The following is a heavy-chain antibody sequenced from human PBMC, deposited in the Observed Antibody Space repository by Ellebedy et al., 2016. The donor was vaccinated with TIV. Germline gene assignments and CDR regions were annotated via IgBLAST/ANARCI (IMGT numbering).Heavy chain of an antibody. D-gene: IGHD2-2*01. V-gene: IGHV3-30-3*01. J-gene: IGHJ4*02. CDR1: GSTFSSYA. CDR3: AGPAAIGTKTFDY. Sequence: GESLKISCAASGSTFSSYAMHWVRQAPGKGLEWVAVISYDGSNKYYADSVKGRFTISRDNSKNTLYLQMNSLRAEDTAVYYCAGPAAIGTKTFDYWGQGTLVTVSS. CDR2: ISYDGSNK.